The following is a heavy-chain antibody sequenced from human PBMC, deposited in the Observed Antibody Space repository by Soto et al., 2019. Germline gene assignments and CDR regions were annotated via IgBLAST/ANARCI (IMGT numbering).Heavy chain of an antibody. J-gene: IGHJ4*02. CDR2: IFYSGSP. V-gene: IGHV4-39*01. CDR3: ARGNPHNRAFDY. Sequence: PSETLSLTCTVSGGSISSSSYYWGWIRQPPGKGLEWIGSIFYSGSPYYNPSLKSRVTISVDTSKNQFSLKLTSVTAAGTAVYYCARGNPHNRAFDYWGQGTLVTVSS. CDR1: GGSISSSSYY. D-gene: IGHD3-10*01.